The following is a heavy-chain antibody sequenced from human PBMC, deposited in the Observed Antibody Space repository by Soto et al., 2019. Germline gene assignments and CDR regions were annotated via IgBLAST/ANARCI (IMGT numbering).Heavy chain of an antibody. CDR2: IVVGSGKT. CDR1: GFSFTSSA. CDR3: AAGHIYYYDSSGYADYFAY. J-gene: IGHJ4*02. D-gene: IGHD3-22*01. Sequence: SVKVSCKASGFSFTSSAGEWVRQARGQRLEWIGWIVVGSGKTNYAQKVQERVTITRDMSTSTAYMELSSLRSEDTAVYYCAAGHIYYYDSSGYADYFAYWGQGTLVTVSS. V-gene: IGHV1-58*01.